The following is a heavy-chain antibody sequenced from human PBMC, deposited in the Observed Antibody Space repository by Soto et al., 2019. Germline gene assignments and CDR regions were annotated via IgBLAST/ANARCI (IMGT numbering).Heavy chain of an antibody. J-gene: IGHJ5*02. CDR1: GYTFTNYG. Sequence: QVQVVQSGTEVKKPGASVKVSCKASGYTFTNYGISWVRQAPGQGLEWMGWISPYNGNTNYAQIFQGRVTLTTDTSTTTAYMELRSLRSDDTAVYYCARGDSSSGLDPWGQGTLVTVSS. CDR3: ARGDSSSGLDP. D-gene: IGHD6-6*01. V-gene: IGHV1-18*01. CDR2: ISPYNGNT.